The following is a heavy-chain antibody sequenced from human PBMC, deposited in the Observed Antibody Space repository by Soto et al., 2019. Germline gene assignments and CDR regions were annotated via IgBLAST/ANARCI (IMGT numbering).Heavy chain of an antibody. J-gene: IGHJ4*02. CDR2: ISFDGANI. Sequence: VQLVESGGGVFQPGTSLRLSCAASGFTFRNYAMHWVRQSPAKGLEWLAVISFDGANIFYADAAKGRFTISRDNSMQTLYLQLDSLRPEDTGIYFCARDPYGGYIFDSWGQGTQVTLSS. D-gene: IGHD5-12*01. V-gene: IGHV3-30-3*01. CDR3: ARDPYGGYIFDS. CDR1: GFTFRNYA.